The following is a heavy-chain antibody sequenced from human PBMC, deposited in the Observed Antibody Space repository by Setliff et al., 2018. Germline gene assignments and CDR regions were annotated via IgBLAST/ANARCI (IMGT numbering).Heavy chain of an antibody. CDR2: IHYSGNT. D-gene: IGHD3-10*01. CDR1: GGSINRNY. V-gene: IGHV4-59*08. Sequence: PSETLSLTCSVSGGSINRNYWSWIRQPPRKGLEWIGYIHYSGNTNYNPSLKSRVTISVDTSNDQFSLNLNSVTAADTAVYYCARHVGSRGRGYNYYYYYMDVWGKGTTVTVSS. CDR3: ARHVGSRGRGYNYYYYYMDV. J-gene: IGHJ6*03.